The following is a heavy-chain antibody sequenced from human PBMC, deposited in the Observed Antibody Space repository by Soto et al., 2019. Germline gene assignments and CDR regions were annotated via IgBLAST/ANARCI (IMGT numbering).Heavy chain of an antibody. CDR3: ARDYISVWTRWFDP. CDR1: GGSVSTYY. J-gene: IGHJ5*02. D-gene: IGHD6-19*01. CDR2: INYSGTT. Sequence: QVQLQESGPGLVKPSETLSLTCTVSGGSVSTYYWSWIRQPTGKRLEWIAYINYSGTTNYNPSLRGRVTITLDTSKNQFPLKLIPLTAADTAVYYCARDYISVWTRWFDPWGQGTLVTVSS. V-gene: IGHV4-59*02.